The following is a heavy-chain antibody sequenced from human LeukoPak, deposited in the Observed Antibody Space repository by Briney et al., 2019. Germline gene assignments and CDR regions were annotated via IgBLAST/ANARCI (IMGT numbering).Heavy chain of an antibody. J-gene: IGHJ4*02. V-gene: IGHV4-38-2*01. CDR2: VYHSGST. D-gene: IGHD3-22*01. CDR3: ARNDSSGYFDY. Sequence: KPSETLSLTCAVSDYSISSGDYWGWIRQPPGRGLEWIGSVYHSGSTHYSPSLKSRVTISVDTSKNQFSLKLGSVTAADTAVYYCARNDSSGYFDYWGQGTLVTVSS. CDR1: DYSISSGDY.